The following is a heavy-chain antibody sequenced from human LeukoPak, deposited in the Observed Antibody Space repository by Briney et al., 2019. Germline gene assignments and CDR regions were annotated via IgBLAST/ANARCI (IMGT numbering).Heavy chain of an antibody. CDR2: ISGSGGST. CDR3: AKDGSAYSSGWFHFDY. V-gene: IGHV3-23*01. Sequence: HPGGSLRLSCAASGFTFSSYAMSWVRQAPGKGLEWGSAISGSGGSTYYADSVKGRFTISRDNSKNTLYLQMNSLRAEDTAVYYCAKDGSAYSSGWFHFDYWGQGTLVTVSS. J-gene: IGHJ4*02. D-gene: IGHD6-19*01. CDR1: GFTFSSYA.